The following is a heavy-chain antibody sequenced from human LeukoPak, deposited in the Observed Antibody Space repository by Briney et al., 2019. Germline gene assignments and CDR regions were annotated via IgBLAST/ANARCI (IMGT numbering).Heavy chain of an antibody. CDR1: AGSISNHY. D-gene: IGHD6-19*01. Sequence: TSETLSLTCTVAAGSISNHYGSWMRQSPGKGLEWIAYIFYTGSYNYNPSLKSRVYISVDTSKNQFSLNLTSVTAADTAVYYCARGRSSLDLWGQGTLVTVSS. CDR2: IFYTGSY. V-gene: IGHV4-59*11. J-gene: IGHJ5*02. CDR3: ARGRSSLDL.